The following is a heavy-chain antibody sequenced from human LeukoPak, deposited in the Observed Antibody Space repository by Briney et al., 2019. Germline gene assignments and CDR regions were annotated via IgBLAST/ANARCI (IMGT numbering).Heavy chain of an antibody. V-gene: IGHV4-61*05. CDR2: IYYSGST. CDR1: GGSISSSSYY. J-gene: IGHJ4*02. D-gene: IGHD3-22*01. CDR3: ARSPYYYDSSGYQY. Sequence: PSETLSLTCTVSGGSISSSSYYWGWIRQPPGKGLEWIGYIYYSGSTNYNPSLKSRVTISVDTSKNQFSLKLSSVTAADTAVYYCARSPYYYDSSGYQYWGQGTLVTVSS.